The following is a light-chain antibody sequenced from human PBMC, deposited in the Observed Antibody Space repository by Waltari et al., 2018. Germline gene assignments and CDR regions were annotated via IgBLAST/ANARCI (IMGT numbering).Light chain of an antibody. CDR1: SAPLASHY. Sequence: NFMLTQPHSVSASPGKTVTISCTRSSAPLASHYVQWSQQRPGSSPTTVVYKDNERPSGVPDRFSGSIDSSSNSASLTISRLKSDDEADYYCQSYDDNHHVVFGGGTKLIVL. J-gene: IGLJ2*01. CDR3: QSYDDNHHVV. V-gene: IGLV6-57*01. CDR2: KDN.